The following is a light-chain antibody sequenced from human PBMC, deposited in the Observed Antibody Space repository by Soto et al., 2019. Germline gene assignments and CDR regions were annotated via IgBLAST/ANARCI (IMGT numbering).Light chain of an antibody. CDR3: QQSYSTPHT. V-gene: IGKV1-39*01. Sequence: DIQMTQSPSSLSASVGYRVAIAWRASQSISSYLNWYQQKPGKAPKLLIYAASSLQSGVPSRFSGSGSGTDFTLTISSLQPEDFATYYCQQSYSTPHTFGGGTKVDIK. J-gene: IGKJ4*01. CDR1: QSISSY. CDR2: AAS.